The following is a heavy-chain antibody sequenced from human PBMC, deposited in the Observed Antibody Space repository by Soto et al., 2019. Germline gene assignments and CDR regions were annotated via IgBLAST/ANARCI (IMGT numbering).Heavy chain of an antibody. Sequence: GGSLRLSCAASGFTFSSYSMNWVRQAPGKGLEWVSSISSSSSYIYYADSVKGRFTISRDNAKNSLYLQMNSLRAEDTAVYYCARDLTAAGIVSDYWGQGTLVTVSS. CDR3: ARDLTAAGIVSDY. V-gene: IGHV3-21*01. CDR2: ISSSSSYI. J-gene: IGHJ4*02. CDR1: GFTFSSYS. D-gene: IGHD6-13*01.